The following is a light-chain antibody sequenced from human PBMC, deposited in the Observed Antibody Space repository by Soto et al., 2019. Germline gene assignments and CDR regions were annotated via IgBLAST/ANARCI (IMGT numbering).Light chain of an antibody. CDR3: QQYGSSPNT. CDR2: DAS. Sequence: EIELTQSPATLSLSPGERATLSCRASQSVSSYLAWYQQKPGQAPRLLIYDASNRATGIPARFSGSGSGTDFTLTISSLEPEDFAVYYCQQYGSSPNTFGQGTKLEIK. V-gene: IGKV3-11*01. J-gene: IGKJ2*01. CDR1: QSVSSY.